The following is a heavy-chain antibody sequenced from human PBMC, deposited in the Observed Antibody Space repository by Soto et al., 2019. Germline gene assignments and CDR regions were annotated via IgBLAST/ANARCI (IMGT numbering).Heavy chain of an antibody. CDR2: SYHTGNT. D-gene: IGHD2-21*02. J-gene: IGHJ4*02. CDR3: ARLNYCGGDCGSFDS. V-gene: IGHV4-30-4*01. CDR1: GGPVSGGDYY. Sequence: PSGTLALTCTVSGGPVSGGDYYWTWIRQPPGKGLEWIGCSYHTGNTYYNASLESRAAISVDTSNNQFSLKLSSVTAADTAVYYCARLNYCGGDCGSFDSWGQGTQVTVSS.